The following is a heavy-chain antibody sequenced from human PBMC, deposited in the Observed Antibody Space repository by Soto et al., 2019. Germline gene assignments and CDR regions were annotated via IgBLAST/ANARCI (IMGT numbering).Heavy chain of an antibody. CDR3: ARGRHPCSSTTCSRWFDP. D-gene: IGHD2-2*01. CDR2: IYPADSDT. V-gene: IGHV5-51*03. CDR1: GYSFVSYW. J-gene: IGHJ5*02. Sequence: EVQLVQSGAEVKKPGESLKISCKGSGYSFVSYWIAWVRQKPGKGLEWMGTIYPADSDTRYSPSFRGQVTISVDLSIRTAYLQWSSLRASDTAMYFCARGRHPCSSTTCSRWFDPWGQGTLVTVSS.